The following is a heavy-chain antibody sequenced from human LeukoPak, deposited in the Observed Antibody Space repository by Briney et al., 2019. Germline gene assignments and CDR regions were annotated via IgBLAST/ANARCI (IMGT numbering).Heavy chain of an antibody. CDR1: GFTFSSFD. CDR3: ARGPHRGKYYYMDV. D-gene: IGHD1-1*01. V-gene: IGHV3-13*01. J-gene: IGHJ6*03. Sequence: PGGSLRLSCAASGFTFSSFDMHWVRQPTGQGLEWVSTIGTASDTHYPGSVEGRFTLSRDNAKNSLYLQMNSLTAGDTAVYYCARGPHRGKYYYMDVWGKGTTVTVSS. CDR2: IGTASDT.